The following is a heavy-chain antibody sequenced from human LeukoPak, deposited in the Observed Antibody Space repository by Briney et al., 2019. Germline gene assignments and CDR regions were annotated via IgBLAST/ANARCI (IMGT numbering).Heavy chain of an antibody. CDR1: GSSFSSYG. CDR3: ARVGIGYYDSSGYYPYYFDF. Sequence: ASVKVSCKASGSSFSSYGIGWVRQAPGQGLEWMGWISGYTGDPNYAQKFQGRITMTTETSTSTAYMELRSLRSDDTAIYYCARVGIGYYDSSGYYPYYFDFWGQGTLVTVSS. J-gene: IGHJ4*02. V-gene: IGHV1-18*01. D-gene: IGHD3-22*01. CDR2: ISGYTGDP.